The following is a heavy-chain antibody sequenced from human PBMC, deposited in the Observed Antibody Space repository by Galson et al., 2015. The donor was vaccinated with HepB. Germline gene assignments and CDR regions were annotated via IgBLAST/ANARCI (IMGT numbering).Heavy chain of an antibody. CDR2: FDPEDGET. CDR3: ATAGDYYDNSAFDY. V-gene: IGHV1-24*01. J-gene: IGHJ4*02. Sequence: SVKVSCKVSGSALGDLALHWVRQAPGKGPEWMGGFDPEDGETIYAQKFQGRVTMTEDTSTDTAYMELSSLRSEDTALYFCATAGDYYDNSAFDYWGQGTVVTVSS. CDR1: GSALGDLA. D-gene: IGHD3-22*01.